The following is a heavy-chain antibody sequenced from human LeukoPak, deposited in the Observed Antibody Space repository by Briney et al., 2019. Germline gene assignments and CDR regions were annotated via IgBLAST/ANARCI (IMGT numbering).Heavy chain of an antibody. V-gene: IGHV4-61*02. CDR2: IYTNGST. D-gene: IGHD3-3*01. Sequence: SETLSLTCTVSGGSISSGFYYWSWIRQPAGEGLEWIGRIYTNGSTNYSPFLKSRVTISIDTSKNQFSLKLSSVTAADTAVYYCARSHDFWSGSDNCFDPCGQGTLVTVSS. J-gene: IGHJ5*02. CDR1: GGSISSGFYY. CDR3: ARSHDFWSGSDNCFDP.